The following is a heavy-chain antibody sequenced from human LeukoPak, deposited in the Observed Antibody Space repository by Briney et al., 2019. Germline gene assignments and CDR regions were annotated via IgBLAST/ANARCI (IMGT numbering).Heavy chain of an antibody. V-gene: IGHV4-34*01. Sequence: KPSETLSLTCAVYGGSFTVYYWSWIRQSPGKGLQWIAEVNHRGDTNYNPSVKGRVTISVDTSKNQFSLKVTSLTAADTAVYYCARGPTISETGYFDYWGQGTLVTVSS. CDR1: GGSFTVYY. CDR3: ARGPTISETGYFDY. D-gene: IGHD1-1*01. CDR2: VNHRGDT. J-gene: IGHJ4*03.